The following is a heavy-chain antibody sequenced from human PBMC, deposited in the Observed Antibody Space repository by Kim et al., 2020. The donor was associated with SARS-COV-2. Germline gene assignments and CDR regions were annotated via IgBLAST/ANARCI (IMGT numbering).Heavy chain of an antibody. CDR2: IKQDGSET. CDR3: ARGGRTFDY. Sequence: GGSLRLSCAASGFTFSSSWMSWVRQAPGKGLEWVANIKQDGSETYYVDSVKGRFTISRDNAKNSLNLQINSLRAEDTAVYYCARGGRTFDYWGQGTLVTVSS. V-gene: IGHV3-7*05. CDR1: GFTFSSSW. J-gene: IGHJ4*02. D-gene: IGHD3-16*01.